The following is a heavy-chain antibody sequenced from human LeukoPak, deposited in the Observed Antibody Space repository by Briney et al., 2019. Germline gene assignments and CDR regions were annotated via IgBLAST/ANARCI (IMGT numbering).Heavy chain of an antibody. CDR1: GGSISSYY. J-gene: IGHJ5*02. V-gene: IGHV4-4*07. D-gene: IGHD6-13*01. Sequence: SETLSLTCTVSGGSISSYYWSWIRQPAGKGLEWIGRIYTSGSTNYNPSLKSRVTMSVDTSKNQFSLKLSSVTAADTAVYYCARDGSSSWYGWFDPWGQGTLVTVSS. CDR2: IYTSGST. CDR3: ARDGSSSWYGWFDP.